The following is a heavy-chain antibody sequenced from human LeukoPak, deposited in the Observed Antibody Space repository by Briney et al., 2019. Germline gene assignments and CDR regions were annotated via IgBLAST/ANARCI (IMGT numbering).Heavy chain of an antibody. Sequence: ASVKLSCKASGYSFTSYDINWVRQATGQGLEWMGWMNPYSGNTGYAHKFQGRVTMTRDTTITTAYMELSSLRSEDTAMYYCAREPSLQSSSSYNDWGQGTLVTVSS. J-gene: IGHJ4*02. D-gene: IGHD6-6*01. CDR3: AREPSLQSSSSYND. CDR1: GYSFTSYD. CDR2: MNPYSGNT. V-gene: IGHV1-8*01.